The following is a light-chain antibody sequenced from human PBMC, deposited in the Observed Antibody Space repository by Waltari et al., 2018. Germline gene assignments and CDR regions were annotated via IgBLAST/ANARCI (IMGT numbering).Light chain of an antibody. V-gene: IGLV8-61*01. CDR1: SGSVPTTSY. CDR2: KGS. J-gene: IGLJ3*02. Sequence: QTVVTQEPSLSVSPGGTVTLTCALTSGSVPTTSYATWYQQTPGQPPRTLVYKGSSRSSGVPDRFSGSVLGNTAALTITGARADDESNYYCSLYMGSGIWVFGGGTKLTVL. CDR3: SLYMGSGIWV.